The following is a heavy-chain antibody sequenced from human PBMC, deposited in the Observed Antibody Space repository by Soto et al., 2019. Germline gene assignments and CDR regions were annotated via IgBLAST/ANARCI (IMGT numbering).Heavy chain of an antibody. D-gene: IGHD3-10*01. Sequence: PSETLSLTCAVSGGSISSSNWWSWVRQPPGKGLEWIGEIYHSGSTNYNPSLKSRVTISVDKSKNQFSLQLSSVTAADTAVYFCVVEPRLLLWFGELQDWGRGTLVSGSS. CDR2: IYHSGST. V-gene: IGHV4-4*02. J-gene: IGHJ4*02. CDR3: VVEPRLLLWFGELQD. CDR1: GGSISSSNW.